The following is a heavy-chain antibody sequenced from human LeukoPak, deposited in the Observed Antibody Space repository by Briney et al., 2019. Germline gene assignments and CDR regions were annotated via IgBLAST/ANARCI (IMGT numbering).Heavy chain of an antibody. Sequence: GGSLRLSCAASGLTFSIYAMSWVRQAPGKGLEWVSAISGSGGSTYYADSVKGRFTISRDNSKNTLYLQMNSLRAEDTAVYYCAKSPGDYGLDYFDYLGQGTLVTVSS. CDR2: ISGSGGST. CDR1: GLTFSIYA. CDR3: AKSPGDYGLDYFDY. D-gene: IGHD3-10*01. V-gene: IGHV3-23*01. J-gene: IGHJ4*01.